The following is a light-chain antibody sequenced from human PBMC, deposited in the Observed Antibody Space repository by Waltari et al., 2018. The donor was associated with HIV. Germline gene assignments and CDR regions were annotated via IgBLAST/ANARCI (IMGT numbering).Light chain of an antibody. CDR3: SSYTSSSTLV. CDR2: DVS. Sequence: QSALTQPASVSGSPGQSLTISCTGTSSDVGGSNYVSWYQQHPGKAPKLMIYDVSNRPSGVSNRFSGSKSGNTASLTISGLQAEDEADYYCSSYTSSSTLVFGGGTKLTVL. V-gene: IGLV2-14*03. J-gene: IGLJ3*02. CDR1: SSDVGGSNY.